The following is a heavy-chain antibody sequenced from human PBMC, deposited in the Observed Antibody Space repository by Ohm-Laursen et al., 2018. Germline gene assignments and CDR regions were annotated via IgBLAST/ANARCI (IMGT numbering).Heavy chain of an antibody. V-gene: IGHV3-74*01. CDR3: LSGSGYSST. D-gene: IGHD3-22*01. CDR1: GFTFSNYW. CDR2: IKGDGGKI. J-gene: IGHJ3*01. Sequence: SLRLSCTASGFTFSNYWMHWVRQGPGKGLVWLSGIKGDGGKINYADSVKGRFTISRDNAKNTLYLQMNSVRVEDTAVYYCLSGSGYSSTWGQGTMVTVYS.